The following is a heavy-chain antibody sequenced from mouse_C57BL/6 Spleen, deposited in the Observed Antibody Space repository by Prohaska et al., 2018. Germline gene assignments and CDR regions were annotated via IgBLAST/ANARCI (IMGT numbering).Heavy chain of an antibody. Sequence: GKATLTADKSSSTAYMQLNSLTSEDSAVYFCARAPVYYEGTWFAYWGQGTLVTVSA. J-gene: IGHJ3*01. CDR3: ARAPVYYEGTWFAY. D-gene: IGHD2-4*01. V-gene: IGHV1-77*01.